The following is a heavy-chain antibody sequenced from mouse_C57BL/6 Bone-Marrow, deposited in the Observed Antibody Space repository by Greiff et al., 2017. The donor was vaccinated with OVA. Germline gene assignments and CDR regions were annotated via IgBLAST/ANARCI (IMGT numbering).Heavy chain of an antibody. D-gene: IGHD1-1*01. CDR1: GFTFSDYG. Sequence: EVKVVESGGGLVKPGGSLKLSCAASGFTFSDYGMHWVRQAPEKGLEWVAYISSGSSTIYYADTVKGRFTISRDNAKNTLFLQMTSLRSEDTAMYYCARPHYYGKGAWFAYWGQGTLVTVSA. CDR2: ISSGSSTI. V-gene: IGHV5-17*01. CDR3: ARPHYYGKGAWFAY. J-gene: IGHJ3*01.